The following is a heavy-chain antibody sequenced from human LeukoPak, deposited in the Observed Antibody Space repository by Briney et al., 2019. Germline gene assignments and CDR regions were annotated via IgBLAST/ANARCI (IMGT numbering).Heavy chain of an antibody. CDR3: ARVFSGWYFYFDN. J-gene: IGHJ4*02. V-gene: IGHV3-74*01. Sequence: GGSLRLSCAASGFTFSSYWMHWVRQAPGKGLVWVSRINSDGSSTTYADSVKGRFTISRDNAKNTLYLQMNSLRAEDTGVYLCARVFSGWYFYFDNWGQGTLVTVSS. CDR2: INSDGSST. CDR1: GFTFSSYW. D-gene: IGHD6-19*01.